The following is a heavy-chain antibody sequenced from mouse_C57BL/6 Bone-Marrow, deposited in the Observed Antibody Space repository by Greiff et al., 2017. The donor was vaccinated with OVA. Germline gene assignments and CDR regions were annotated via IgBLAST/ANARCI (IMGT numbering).Heavy chain of an antibody. D-gene: IGHD1-1*01. Sequence: EVQLQQSGGGLVQPGGSLKLSCAASGFTFSDYYMYWVRQTPEKRLEWVAYISNGGGSTYYPDTVKGRFTISRDNAKNTLYLQMSRLKSEDTAMYYCARQYYGSLDYWGQGTTLTVSS. J-gene: IGHJ2*01. CDR1: GFTFSDYY. CDR2: ISNGGGST. V-gene: IGHV5-12*01. CDR3: ARQYYGSLDY.